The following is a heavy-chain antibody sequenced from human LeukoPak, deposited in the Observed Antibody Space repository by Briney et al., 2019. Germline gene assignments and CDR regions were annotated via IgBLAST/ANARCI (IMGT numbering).Heavy chain of an antibody. D-gene: IGHD2/OR15-2a*01. CDR1: GGSLDSSPYS. CDR3: ARLKIVIDAFDI. V-gene: IGHV4-39*01. Sequence: PSETLSLTCTVSGGSLDSSPYSWVWLRHSPGRGLEWIGNIFYSGSTNYKPSLKSRVTISADTSKNHFSLTLTSVTAADTAVYYCARLKIVIDAFDIWGQGTMVSVSS. J-gene: IGHJ3*02. CDR2: IFYSGST.